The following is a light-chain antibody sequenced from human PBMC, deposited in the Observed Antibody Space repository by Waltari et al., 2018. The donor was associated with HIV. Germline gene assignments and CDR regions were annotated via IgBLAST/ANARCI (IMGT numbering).Light chain of an antibody. V-gene: IGLV1-44*01. J-gene: IGLJ1*01. CDR3: AAWDDSLNGFV. Sequence: QSVLTQPPSASGTPGQRLTIPCSGSSSNIGINSFHWYQHLPGAAPTLLIYTNNQRPSGVPDRFSGSKSGTSASLAISGLQSEDEADYYCAAWDDSLNGFVFGAGTKVTVL. CDR1: SSNIGINS. CDR2: TNN.